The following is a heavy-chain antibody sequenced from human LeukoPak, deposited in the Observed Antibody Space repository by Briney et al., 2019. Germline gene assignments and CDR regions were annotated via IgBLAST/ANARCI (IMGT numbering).Heavy chain of an antibody. Sequence: GASLRLSCAASGFTFSSYAMSWVRQAPGKGLEWVSAISGSGGSTYYADSVKGRFTISRDNSKNTLYLQMNSLRAEDTAVHYCAKVSVWYTKGSYGYWGQGTLVTVSS. V-gene: IGHV3-23*01. J-gene: IGHJ4*02. D-gene: IGHD3-16*01. CDR1: GFTFSSYA. CDR3: AKVSVWYTKGSYGY. CDR2: ISGSGGST.